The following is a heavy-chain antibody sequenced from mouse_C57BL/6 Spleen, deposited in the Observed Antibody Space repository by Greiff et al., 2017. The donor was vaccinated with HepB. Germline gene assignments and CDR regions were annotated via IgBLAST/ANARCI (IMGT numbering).Heavy chain of an antibody. Sequence: EVQVVESGGGLVQPGGSMKLSCVASGFTFSNYWMNWVRQSPEKGLEWVAQIRLKSDNYATHYAESVKGRFTISRDDSKSRVNLQMNNLRAEDTGIYYCTSNYVYWYFDVWGTGTTVTVSS. CDR2: IRLKSDNYAT. D-gene: IGHD2-5*01. V-gene: IGHV6-3*01. CDR3: TSNYVYWYFDV. J-gene: IGHJ1*03. CDR1: GFTFSNYW.